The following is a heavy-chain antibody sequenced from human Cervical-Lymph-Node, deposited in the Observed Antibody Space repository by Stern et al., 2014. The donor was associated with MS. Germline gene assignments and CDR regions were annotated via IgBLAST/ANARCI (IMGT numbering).Heavy chain of an antibody. J-gene: IGHJ4*02. V-gene: IGHV3-30*04. D-gene: IGHD1-26*01. CDR2: ISYDGRDK. CDR3: AKGGSGSYLD. Sequence: DQLVESGGGVVQPGRSLRLSCAASGFVFRRYALHWVRQAPGKGLEWVALISYDGRDKYYKDSVKGRFTVSRDNSNNTVDLEMNSLRLEDTAVYYCAKGGSGSYLDWGQGSLVTVSS. CDR1: GFVFRRYA.